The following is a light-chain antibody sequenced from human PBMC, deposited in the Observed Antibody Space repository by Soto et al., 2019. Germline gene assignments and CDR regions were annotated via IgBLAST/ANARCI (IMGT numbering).Light chain of an antibody. CDR1: QSVNNN. Sequence: EIVLTQSPATLSVSPVERATLSCRASQSVNNNLAWYQQKLGQAPRVLIYGASTRATGIPARFTGSGSGTEFILTITSLQSEDSAVYYCQQYVSSPWAFGQGTKVDIK. CDR2: GAS. V-gene: IGKV3-15*01. CDR3: QQYVSSPWA. J-gene: IGKJ1*01.